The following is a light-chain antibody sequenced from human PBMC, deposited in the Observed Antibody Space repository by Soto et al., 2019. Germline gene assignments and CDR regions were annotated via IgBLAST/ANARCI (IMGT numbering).Light chain of an antibody. J-gene: IGLJ2*01. CDR2: LNSDGSH. CDR1: SGHSSYA. V-gene: IGLV4-69*01. CDR3: QTWGTGIGVV. Sequence: QSVLTQSPSASASLGASVKLTCTLSSGHSSYAIAWHQQQPEKGPRYLMKLNSDGSHSKGDGIPDRFSGSSSGAERYLTISSLQSEDEADYYWQTWGTGIGVVFGGGTKVTVL.